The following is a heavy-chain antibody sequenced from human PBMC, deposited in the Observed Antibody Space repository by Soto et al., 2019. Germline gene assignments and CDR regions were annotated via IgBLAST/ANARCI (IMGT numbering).Heavy chain of an antibody. V-gene: IGHV3-23*01. CDR1: GFTFNIYA. Sequence: EVQLLESGGDLIQPGGSLRLSCAASGFTFNIYAMTWVRQAPGKGLEWVSAISRYGDITYYADSVEGRFTISSDNSKSTLYLQMNSLRAEDTAVYYCAKDRYLDHESRCYFFDNWGQGTLVTVSS. CDR3: AKDRYLDHESRCYFFDN. J-gene: IGHJ4*02. D-gene: IGHD3-22*01. CDR2: ISRYGDIT.